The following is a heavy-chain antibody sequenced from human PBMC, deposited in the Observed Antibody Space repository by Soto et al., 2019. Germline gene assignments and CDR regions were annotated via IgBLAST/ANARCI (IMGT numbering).Heavy chain of an antibody. CDR3: ARDSGELLSDY. CDR1: GYTFTSYY. V-gene: IGHV1-46*01. Sequence: ASVKVSCKASGYTFTSYYMHWVRQAPGQGLEWMGIINPSEGSTSYAQKFQGRVTMTRDTSTSTVYMELSSLRSEDTAVYYCARDSGELLSDYWGQGTLVTVSS. J-gene: IGHJ4*02. D-gene: IGHD1-26*01. CDR2: INPSEGST.